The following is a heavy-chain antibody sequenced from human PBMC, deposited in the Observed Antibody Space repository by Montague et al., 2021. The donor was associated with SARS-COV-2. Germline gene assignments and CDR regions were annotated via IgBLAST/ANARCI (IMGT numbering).Heavy chain of an antibody. J-gene: IGHJ3*01. Sequence: TLSLTCTVSGGSISSGSYYWSWIRQPAGKGLEWIGRIYTSGSTNYNPSLKSRVTISVDTSKNQFSLKLSSVTDADTAVYYCARVQPYYYDSSGYYSGAFDVWGQGTTVTVSS. CDR1: GGSISSGSYY. CDR3: ARVQPYYYDSSGYYSGAFDV. CDR2: IYTSGST. D-gene: IGHD3-22*01. V-gene: IGHV4-61*02.